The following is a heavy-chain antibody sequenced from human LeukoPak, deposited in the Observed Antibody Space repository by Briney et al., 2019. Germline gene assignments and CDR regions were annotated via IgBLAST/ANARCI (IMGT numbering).Heavy chain of an antibody. CDR1: GGSISSSSYY. CDR3: ARRSYSYDTVDY. J-gene: IGHJ4*02. CDR2: IYYNGST. V-gene: IGHV4-39*01. Sequence: SETLSLTCTVSGGSISSSSYYWGWIRQPPGKGLEWIGSIYYNGSTYYNPSLKSRVTISVDTSKNQFSLKLSSVTAADTAVFYCARRSYSYDTVDYWGQGTLVTVSS. D-gene: IGHD3-22*01.